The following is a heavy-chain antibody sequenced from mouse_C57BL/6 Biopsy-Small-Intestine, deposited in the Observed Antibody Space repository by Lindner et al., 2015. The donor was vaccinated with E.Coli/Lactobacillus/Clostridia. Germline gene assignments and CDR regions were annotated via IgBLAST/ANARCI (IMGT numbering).Heavy chain of an antibody. CDR2: INLSGAGA. CDR1: GYTFSSSY. J-gene: IGHJ4*01. V-gene: IGHV1-64*01. CDR3: ARGCDRCSGAYYYYAMDV. D-gene: IGHD6-1*01. Sequence: SVKVSCKTYGYTFSSSYMNWVRQAPGQGLEWMGIINLSGAGAAYAPKFQGRVTMSRDTSTSTVYMELSSLKFEDTAVYFCARGCDRCSGAYYYYAMDVWGQGTTVTVSS.